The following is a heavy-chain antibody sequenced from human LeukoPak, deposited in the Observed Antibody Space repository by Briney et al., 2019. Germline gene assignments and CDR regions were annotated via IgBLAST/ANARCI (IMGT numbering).Heavy chain of an antibody. CDR2: IKPDGSEI. V-gene: IGHV3-7*01. J-gene: IGHJ2*01. Sequence: GVSLRLSCAASEFTFSSYWMNWVRQAPRKGLEWVANIKPDGSEIYYVDTVKGRFTISRDNAKNSLYLQMNSLRADDTAVYSCARLMHYYDSIGKVHWYLDLWGRGTLVTVSS. CDR1: EFTFSSYW. D-gene: IGHD3-22*01. CDR3: ARLMHYYDSIGKVHWYLDL.